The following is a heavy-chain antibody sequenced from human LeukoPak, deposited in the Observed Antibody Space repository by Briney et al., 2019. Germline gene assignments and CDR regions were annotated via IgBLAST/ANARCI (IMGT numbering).Heavy chain of an antibody. Sequence: GGSLRLSCAASGFTFSSYAMHWVRQAPGKGLEWVAVISYDGSNKYYADSVKGRFTISRDNSKNTLYLQMNSLRAEDTAVYCCAKSASGSSGWPYYFDYWGQGTLVTVSS. CDR3: AKSASGSSGWPYYFDY. CDR2: ISYDGSNK. J-gene: IGHJ4*02. CDR1: GFTFSSYA. D-gene: IGHD6-19*01. V-gene: IGHV3-30*18.